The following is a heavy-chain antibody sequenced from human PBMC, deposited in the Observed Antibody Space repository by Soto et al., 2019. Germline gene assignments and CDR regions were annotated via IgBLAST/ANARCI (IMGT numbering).Heavy chain of an antibody. CDR3: AIGRGWLRFAAQDRGAFDI. Sequence: PSETLSLTCAVYGGSFSGYYWSWIRQPPGKGLEWIGEINHSGSTNYNPSLKSRVTISVDTSKNQFSLKLSSVTAADTAVYYCAIGRGWLRFAAQDRGAFDISGHGTMITVSS. CDR1: GGSFSGYY. CDR2: INHSGST. D-gene: IGHD5-12*01. V-gene: IGHV4-34*01. J-gene: IGHJ3*02.